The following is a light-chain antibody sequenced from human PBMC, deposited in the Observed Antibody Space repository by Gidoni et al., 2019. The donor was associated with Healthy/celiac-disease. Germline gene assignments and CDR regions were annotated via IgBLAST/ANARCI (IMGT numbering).Light chain of an antibody. J-gene: IGKJ1*01. Sequence: EIVLTQSPGTLSLSPGERATLSCRASQSVSSSYFAWYQQKPGQAPRLLIYGASSRATGLPDRFSGSGSGTDFTLTISRLEPEDFAVYYCQQYGISPWTFGQXTKVEIK. V-gene: IGKV3-20*01. CDR1: QSVSSSY. CDR3: QQYGISPWT. CDR2: GAS.